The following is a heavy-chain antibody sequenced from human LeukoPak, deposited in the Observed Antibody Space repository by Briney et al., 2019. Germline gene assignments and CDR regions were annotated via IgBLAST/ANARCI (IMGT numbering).Heavy chain of an antibody. D-gene: IGHD3-22*01. CDR3: ARPANPNYSSAYYYVAY. V-gene: IGHV5-51*01. J-gene: IGHJ4*02. CDR2: IYPDDSDT. CDR1: GYSFTNYW. Sequence: PGESLKISCKGFGYSFTNYWIGWVRQMPGKGLEWMGIIYPDDSDTRYSPSFQGQVTISADKSISTAYLPWSSLKASDTAMYYCARPANPNYSSAYYYVAYWGQGTLVTVSS.